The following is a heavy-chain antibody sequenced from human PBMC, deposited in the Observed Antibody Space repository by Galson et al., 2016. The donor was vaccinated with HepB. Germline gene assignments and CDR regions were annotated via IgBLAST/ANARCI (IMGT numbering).Heavy chain of an antibody. V-gene: IGHV2-5*01. J-gene: IGHJ6*02. CDR3: AHMAYETDSLGGFYYYGLDP. D-gene: IGHD2-8*01. Sequence: PALVKPTQTLTLTCTFSGFSLKTDGESVTWVRRSPGKALEWLGLIYWNANARYSPSVRNRVSINQDTSGNQVVLTTTNMVPEDTGTYYCAHMAYETDSLGGFYYYGLDPWGQGTTVTVSS. CDR2: IYWNANA. CDR1: GFSLKTDGES.